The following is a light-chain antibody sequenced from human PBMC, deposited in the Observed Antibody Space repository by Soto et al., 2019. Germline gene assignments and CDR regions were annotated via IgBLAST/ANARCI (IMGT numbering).Light chain of an antibody. Sequence: ESVLTQSPATLSLSPGERATLSCRASQSVNSYLAWYQQKPGQAPRLLIYDSSKRATGVPARFSAGASGAAFPLPISSLEPDDFAVYYCQQRSNWLFTFGPGTTVDI. CDR1: QSVNSY. CDR2: DSS. CDR3: QQRSNWLFT. V-gene: IGKV3-11*01. J-gene: IGKJ3*01.